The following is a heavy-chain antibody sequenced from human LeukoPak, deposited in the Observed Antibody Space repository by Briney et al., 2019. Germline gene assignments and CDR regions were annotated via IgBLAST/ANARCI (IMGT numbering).Heavy chain of an antibody. V-gene: IGHV4-38-2*02. CDR3: ARPPAFDI. CDR2: MYHTGST. J-gene: IGHJ3*02. CDR1: GYSMSGGYC. Sequence: SETLSLTCTVSGYSMSGGYCWGWIRQPPERGLEWIGSMYHTGSTYYNPSLKSRVTISVDTSKDRFSLKLSSVTAADTAVYYCARPPAFDIWGQGTMVTVSS.